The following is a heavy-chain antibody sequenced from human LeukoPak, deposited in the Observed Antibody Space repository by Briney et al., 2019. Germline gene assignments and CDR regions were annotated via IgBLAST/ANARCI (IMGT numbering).Heavy chain of an antibody. CDR3: ARGGPYSGYDPEGFDP. Sequence: ASVKVSCKASGYTFTSYDINWVRQATVQGLEWMGWINPNSGGTNYAQKFQGRVTMTRDTSISTAYMELSRLRSDDTAVYYCARGGPYSGYDPEGFDPWGQGTLVTVSS. CDR1: GYTFTSYD. J-gene: IGHJ5*02. V-gene: IGHV1-2*02. D-gene: IGHD5-12*01. CDR2: INPNSGGT.